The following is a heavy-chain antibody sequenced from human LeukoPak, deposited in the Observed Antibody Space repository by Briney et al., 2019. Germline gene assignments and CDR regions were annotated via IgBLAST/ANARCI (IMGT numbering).Heavy chain of an antibody. Sequence: GGSLRLSCAASGFTFSSYAMSWVRQAPGKGLEWVSAISGSGGSTYYADSVKGRFTISRDNSRNTLYLQMNSLRAEDTAVYYCAKKGSRGEGPCYFDYWGQGTLVTVSS. CDR3: AKKGSRGEGPCYFDY. CDR1: GFTFSSYA. V-gene: IGHV3-23*01. J-gene: IGHJ4*02. D-gene: IGHD3-16*01. CDR2: ISGSGGST.